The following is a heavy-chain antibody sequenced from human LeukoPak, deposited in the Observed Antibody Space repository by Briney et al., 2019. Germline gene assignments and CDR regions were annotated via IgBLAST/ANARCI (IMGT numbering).Heavy chain of an antibody. CDR2: IYYSGSI. D-gene: IGHD3-22*01. V-gene: IGHV4-59*01. J-gene: IGHJ4*02. Sequence: SETLSLTCTVSGGSISSNYWSWIRQPPGKGLEWIGYIYYSGSIKYNPSLKSRVTISVDTSKNQFSLKLSSVTAADTAVYYCARSFPYYYDSSAYTDWGQGTLVTVSS. CDR1: GGSISSNY. CDR3: ARSFPYYYDSSAYTD.